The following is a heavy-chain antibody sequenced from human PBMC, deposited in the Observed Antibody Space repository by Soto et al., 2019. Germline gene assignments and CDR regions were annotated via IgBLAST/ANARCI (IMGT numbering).Heavy chain of an antibody. D-gene: IGHD3-9*01. Sequence: ASVKFSCKASGYTFTSYDISWVRQAPGQWLEWMGWISVYNGNTNYAQKLQGRVIMTTDTSTSTAYMELRSLRSDDTAVYYCARGVPYYDILTAYYFDCWGQGTLVTVSS. CDR2: ISVYNGNT. CDR3: ARGVPYYDILTAYYFDC. J-gene: IGHJ4*02. V-gene: IGHV1-18*01. CDR1: GYTFTSYD.